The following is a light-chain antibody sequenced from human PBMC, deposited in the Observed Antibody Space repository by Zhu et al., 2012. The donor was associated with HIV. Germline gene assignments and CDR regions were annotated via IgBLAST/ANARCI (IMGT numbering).Light chain of an antibody. V-gene: IGKV3-20*01. CDR3: QQYGISPGFI. Sequence: EVVLTQFPGTLSVSPGEGATLSCKTSQVVTSKSLAWYRQKFGQAPRLLMYDISTRATGVPERFSASGSGTDFTLTISSLEPEDYGTYYCQQYGISPGFIFGPGTRV. CDR2: DIS. J-gene: IGKJ3*01. CDR1: QVVTSKS.